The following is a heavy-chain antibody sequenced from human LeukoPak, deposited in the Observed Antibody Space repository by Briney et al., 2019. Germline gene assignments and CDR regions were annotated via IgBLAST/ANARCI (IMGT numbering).Heavy chain of an antibody. CDR1: GFTFRSYW. D-gene: IGHD2-15*01. CDR2: IQHDGGAK. Sequence: GGSLRLSCAASGFTFRSYWMSWFRQAPGKGLEWVANIQHDGGAKNYVDSVKGRFTISRDNAANSLYLQMNSLRAEDTAVYYCASTFPYCSGGSCALGGQGTLVTVSS. J-gene: IGHJ4*02. V-gene: IGHV3-7*01. CDR3: ASTFPYCSGGSCAL.